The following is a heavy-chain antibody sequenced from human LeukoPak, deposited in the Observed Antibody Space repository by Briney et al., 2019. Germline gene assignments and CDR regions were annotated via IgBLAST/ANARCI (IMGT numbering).Heavy chain of an antibody. Sequence: PGRSLRLSCAASGFTFSSYGMHWVRQAPGKGLEWVAVISYNGSNKYYADSVKGRFTISRDNSKNTLYLQMNSLRAEDTAVYYCAKDELELRGNYFDYWGQGTLVTVSS. CDR1: GFTFSSYG. J-gene: IGHJ4*02. CDR2: ISYNGSNK. D-gene: IGHD1-7*01. V-gene: IGHV3-30*18. CDR3: AKDELELRGNYFDY.